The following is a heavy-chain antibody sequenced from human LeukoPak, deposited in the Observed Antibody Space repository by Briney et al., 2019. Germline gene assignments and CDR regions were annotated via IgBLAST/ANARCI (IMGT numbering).Heavy chain of an antibody. V-gene: IGHV3-30*03. J-gene: IGHJ4*02. Sequence: GRSLRLSCAASGITFSTYGMYWVRQAPCKGLEWVAVISHDGNNKYFADSVKGRFTISRDNSKNTLYLQMNSLRAEDTAVYYCAGQLETHMWSFESWGQGTLVTVSS. CDR1: GITFSTYG. CDR3: AGQLETHMWSFES. D-gene: IGHD2-2*01. CDR2: ISHDGNNK.